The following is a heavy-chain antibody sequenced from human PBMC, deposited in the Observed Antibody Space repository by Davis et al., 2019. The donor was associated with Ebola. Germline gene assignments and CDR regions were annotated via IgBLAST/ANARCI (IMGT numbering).Heavy chain of an antibody. CDR3: ASDNGGNNDYSSDY. CDR2: ISYDESNK. CDR1: GFTFSSYA. V-gene: IGHV3-30*14. J-gene: IGHJ4*02. D-gene: IGHD2-8*01. Sequence: PGGSLRLSCAASGFTFSSYAMHWVRQAPGKGLEWVAVISYDESNKYSADSVKGRFTISRDNSKNTVYLQMNSLRVEDTARYYCASDNGGNNDYSSDYWGQGTLVIVSS.